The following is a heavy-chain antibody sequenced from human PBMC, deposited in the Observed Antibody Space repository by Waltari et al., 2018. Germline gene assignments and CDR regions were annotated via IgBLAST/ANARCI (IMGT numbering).Heavy chain of an antibody. Sequence: QVQLVESGGGVVQPGRSLRPSCAASGFTFSSYAMHWVRQAPGKGLEWVAVISYDGSNKCYADSVKGRFTISRDNSKNTLYLQMNSLRAEDTAVYYCARLLAGTDGMDVWGQGTTVTVSS. V-gene: IGHV3-30*01. CDR3: ARLLAGTDGMDV. CDR2: ISYDGSNK. CDR1: GFTFSSYA. J-gene: IGHJ6*02. D-gene: IGHD6-19*01.